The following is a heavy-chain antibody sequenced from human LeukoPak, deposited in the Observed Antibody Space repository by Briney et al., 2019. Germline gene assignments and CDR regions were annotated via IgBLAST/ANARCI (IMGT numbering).Heavy chain of an antibody. Sequence: GGSVRLSCAASGFTFSSYAMNWVRQAPGKGLEWVSSISGSGGSTYYADSVKGRFIISRDNSKNTLYLQMNSVRAEDTAVYYCAKDRAAIIFGECDYWGQGTLVTVSS. D-gene: IGHD3-3*01. CDR3: AKDRAAIIFGECDY. CDR1: GFTFSSYA. V-gene: IGHV3-23*01. CDR2: ISGSGGST. J-gene: IGHJ4*02.